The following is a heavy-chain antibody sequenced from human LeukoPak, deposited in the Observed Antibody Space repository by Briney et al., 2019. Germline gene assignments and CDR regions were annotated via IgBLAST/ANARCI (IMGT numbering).Heavy chain of an antibody. Sequence: ASVKVSCKASGYTFTGYYIHWVRQAPGQGLEWMGWINPNSGGTNSAQKFQGRVTMTRDTSISTAYMELSRLRSDDTAVYYCAREYDFWSGPNKGKHGFDYWGQGTLVTVSS. D-gene: IGHD3-3*01. CDR2: INPNSGGT. CDR3: AREYDFWSGPNKGKHGFDY. J-gene: IGHJ4*02. V-gene: IGHV1-2*02. CDR1: GYTFTGYY.